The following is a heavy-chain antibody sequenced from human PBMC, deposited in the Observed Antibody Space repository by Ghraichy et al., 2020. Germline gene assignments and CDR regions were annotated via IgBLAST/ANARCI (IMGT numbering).Heavy chain of an antibody. CDR2: INHSGST. J-gene: IGHJ6*02. V-gene: IGHV4-34*01. Sequence: SETLSLTCAVYGGSFSGYYWSWIRQPPGKGLEWIGEINHSGSTNYNPSLKSRVTISVDTSKNQFSLKLSSVTAADTAVYYCASVRMITPGGDYYGMDVWGQGTTVTVSS. CDR1: GGSFSGYY. D-gene: IGHD3-16*01. CDR3: ASVRMITPGGDYYGMDV.